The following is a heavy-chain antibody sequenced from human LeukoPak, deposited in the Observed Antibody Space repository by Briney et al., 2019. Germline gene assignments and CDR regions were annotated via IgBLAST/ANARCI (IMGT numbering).Heavy chain of an antibody. J-gene: IGHJ4*02. CDR3: ARGASPYYYDSSGYYSI. CDR2: IIPILGIA. V-gene: IGHV1-69*04. Sequence: SVKVSCKASGGTFSSYAISWVRQAPGQGLEWMGRIIPILGIANYAQKFQGRVTITADKSTSTAYMELSSLRSEDTAVYYCARGASPYYYDSSGYYSIWGQGTLVTVSS. D-gene: IGHD3-22*01. CDR1: GGTFSSYA.